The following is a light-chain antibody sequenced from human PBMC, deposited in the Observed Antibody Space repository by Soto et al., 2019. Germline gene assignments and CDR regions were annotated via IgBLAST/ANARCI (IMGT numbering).Light chain of an antibody. Sequence: QSALTQPPSASGSPGQSVTISCTGTRSDVGDYNYVSWYQQHPGKAPKLLIYEVTKRPSGVPDRFSGSKSANTASLTVSGLQAEDEADDYCSSYAGSDNVEVFGGGTKLTVL. CDR2: EVT. V-gene: IGLV2-8*01. J-gene: IGLJ2*01. CDR1: RSDVGDYNY. CDR3: SSYAGSDNVEV.